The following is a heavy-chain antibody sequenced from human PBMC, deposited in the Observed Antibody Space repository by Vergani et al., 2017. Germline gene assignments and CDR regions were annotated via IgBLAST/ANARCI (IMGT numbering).Heavy chain of an antibody. CDR3: GRVADFYGLGSRLLDL. J-gene: IGHJ5*02. Sequence: QVQLQESGPGLVKSSETLSLTCSVSFDSIRNRYCNWIRQPPGKGLEWIGYMYHSGSTNYNPSLETRVTISGDTSKNQFSLKLNSVTAADTAVYYCGRVADFYGLGSRLLDLWGQGILVTVSS. V-gene: IGHV4-59*11. D-gene: IGHD3-10*01. CDR2: MYHSGST. CDR1: FDSIRNRY.